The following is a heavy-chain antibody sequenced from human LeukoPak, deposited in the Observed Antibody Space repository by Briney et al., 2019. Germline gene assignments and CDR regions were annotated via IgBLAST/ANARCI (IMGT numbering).Heavy chain of an antibody. J-gene: IGHJ3*01. CDR2: ISYDGSDK. D-gene: IGHD2-21*02. CDR1: GLPFSTFG. CDR3: AKEGCGDGCYSLAFDF. V-gene: IGHV3-30*18. Sequence: GRSLRLSCAASGLPFSTFGMHWVRQAPGKGLEWVALISYDGSDKDYADSVKGRFTISRDDSKNTLYLQMNSLRAEDTAVYYCAKEGCGDGCYSLAFDFWGHGTVVTVSS.